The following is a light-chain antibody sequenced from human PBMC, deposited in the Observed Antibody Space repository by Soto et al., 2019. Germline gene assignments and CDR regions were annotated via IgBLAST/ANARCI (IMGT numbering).Light chain of an antibody. CDR1: QSITRS. CDR3: QQYNNWPPWT. Sequence: EIGITQSPATQSVYPGERDALSSGASQSITRSLAWYQQKPGQAPRLLIYGASTRATGIPPRFSGSGSGTEFTLTLSSLQPEDFAVYYCQQYNNWPPWTFGQGTKVDIK. J-gene: IGKJ1*01. CDR2: GAS. V-gene: IGKV3-15*01.